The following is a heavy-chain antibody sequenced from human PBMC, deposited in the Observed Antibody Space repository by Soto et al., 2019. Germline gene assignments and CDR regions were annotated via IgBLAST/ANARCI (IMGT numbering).Heavy chain of an antibody. CDR1: GFTFSDYA. CDR3: AKDSGLYYSHGHSDF. Sequence: EVQLLESGGGLLQPGGSLRLACAASGFTFSDYAMSWVRQPPGKGLEWVSAISGRGDSTYYADSLKGQFTISRDNSKNTLYLQMNNLRAEDTAVYYCAKDSGLYYSHGHSDFWGQGTLVSVSS. J-gene: IGHJ4*02. CDR2: ISGRGDST. V-gene: IGHV3-23*01. D-gene: IGHD3-10*01.